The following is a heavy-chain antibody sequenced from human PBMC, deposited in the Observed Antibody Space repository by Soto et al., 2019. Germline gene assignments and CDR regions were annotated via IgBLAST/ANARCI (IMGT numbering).Heavy chain of an antibody. V-gene: IGHV3-30*18. D-gene: IGHD4-17*01. CDR1: GFTFSSYG. Sequence: GGSLRLSCAASGFTFSSYGMHWVRQAPGKGLEWVAVISYDGSNKYYADSVKGRFTISRDNSKNTLYLQMNSLRAEDTAVYYCAKDNGGDYVLYYYYYGMDVWGQGTTVTVSS. CDR3: AKDNGGDYVLYYYYYGMDV. CDR2: ISYDGSNK. J-gene: IGHJ6*02.